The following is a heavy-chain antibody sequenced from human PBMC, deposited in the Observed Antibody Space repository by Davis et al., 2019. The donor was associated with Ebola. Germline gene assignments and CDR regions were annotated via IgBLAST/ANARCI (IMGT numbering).Heavy chain of an antibody. J-gene: IGHJ6*02. Sequence: SVKVSCKASGGTFSNYAIQWVRQAPGQGLEWMGGIIPIFGTADYAQKFQGRVTITADRSTSTAYMALSSLKSEDTAIYYCAGGGYSSNSYYYYGMDVWGQGTTVTVSS. D-gene: IGHD6-19*01. CDR3: AGGGYSSNSYYYYGMDV. V-gene: IGHV1-69*06. CDR2: IIPIFGTA. CDR1: GGTFSNYA.